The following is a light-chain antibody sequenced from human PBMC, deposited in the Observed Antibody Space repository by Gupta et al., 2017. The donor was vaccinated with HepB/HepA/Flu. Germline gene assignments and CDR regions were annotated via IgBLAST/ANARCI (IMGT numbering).Light chain of an antibody. CDR2: LGS. CDR3: MQALQNPVKT. V-gene: IGKV2-28*01. Sequence: DIVMTHSPLSLPVTPGEPASISCRSSQSLLHSNGYNYLDWYLQKPGQAPQLLIYLGSNRAAGVHDRFSGRGSGTAFTLKISRGEAEDVGVYYCMQALQNPVKTFGQGTKVEIK. CDR1: QSLLHSNGYNY. J-gene: IGKJ1*01.